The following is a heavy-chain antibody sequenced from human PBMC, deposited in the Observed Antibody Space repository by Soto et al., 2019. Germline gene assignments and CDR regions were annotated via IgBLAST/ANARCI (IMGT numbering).Heavy chain of an antibody. Sequence: KLSCAASGFTFSSYGMHWVRQAPGKGLEWVAVISYDGSNKYYADSVKGRFTISRDNSKNTLYLQMNSLRAEDTAVYYCARDGVPYYYDSSGYYPYYYYGMDVWGQGTTVTVSS. CDR3: ARDGVPYYYDSSGYYPYYYYGMDV. CDR1: GFTFSSYG. J-gene: IGHJ6*02. D-gene: IGHD3-22*01. CDR2: ISYDGSNK. V-gene: IGHV3-30*03.